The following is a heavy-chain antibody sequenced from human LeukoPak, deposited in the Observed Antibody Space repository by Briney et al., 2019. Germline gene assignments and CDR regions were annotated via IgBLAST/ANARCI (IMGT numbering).Heavy chain of an antibody. CDR3: ARDTAAFDY. V-gene: IGHV4-38-2*02. CDR2: IYHSGST. J-gene: IGHJ4*02. Sequence: SETLSLTCAVSNYFISNGYYWGWIRPPPGKGLEWIGSIYHSGSTNYNPSLNSRVTISVDTSKNQFSLKLSSVTAADTAVYYCARDTAAFDYWGQGTLVTVSS. CDR1: NYFISNGYY. D-gene: IGHD6-13*01.